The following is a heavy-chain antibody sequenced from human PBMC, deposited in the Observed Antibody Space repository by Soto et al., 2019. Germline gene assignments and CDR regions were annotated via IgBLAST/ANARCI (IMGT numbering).Heavy chain of an antibody. CDR1: GFSFNRYG. V-gene: IGHV3-30*18. D-gene: IGHD5-12*01. Sequence: QVQLVESGGGVVQPGRSLSLSCAASGFSFNRYGMHWVRQAPGKGLDWVAVISYDGSDKYYADSVKGRFTISRDNSKNTLYLHMDSLKAEDKAVYYRAKDQRWRVPTITSPYFDYWRKGSLVTVSS. J-gene: IGHJ4*02. CDR2: ISYDGSDK. CDR3: AKDQRWRVPTITSPYFDY.